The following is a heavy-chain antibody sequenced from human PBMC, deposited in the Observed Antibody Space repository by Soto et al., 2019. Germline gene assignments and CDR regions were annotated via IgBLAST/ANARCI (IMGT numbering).Heavy chain of an antibody. J-gene: IGHJ4*02. CDR3: ARAVRYFDWLRVYYFDY. Sequence: QVQLQESGPGLVKPSQTLSLTCTVSGGSISSGGYYWSCIRQHPGKGLEWIGYIYYSGSTYYNPSLKSRVTISVDTSKNQFSLKLSSVTAADTAVYYCARAVRYFDWLRVYYFDYWGQGTLVTVSS. V-gene: IGHV4-31*03. CDR1: GGSISSGGYY. D-gene: IGHD3-9*01. CDR2: IYYSGST.